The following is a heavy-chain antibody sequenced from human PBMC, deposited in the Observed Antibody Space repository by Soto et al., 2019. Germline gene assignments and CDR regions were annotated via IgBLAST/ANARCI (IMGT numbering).Heavy chain of an antibody. Sequence: LVQSGPEVKTPGASVKVSCKASGYTFTSRSLNWLRQAPGQGLEWMGWISVDNGNTNYPPGLQGRVTLTADTSTSTADMELRTLTSDDTAVYYCARGYDRSGYSGAFDIWCQGTMVAVSS. V-gene: IGHV1-18*04. CDR3: ARGYDRSGYSGAFDI. CDR2: ISVDNGNT. CDR1: GYTFTSRS. J-gene: IGHJ3*02. D-gene: IGHD3-22*01.